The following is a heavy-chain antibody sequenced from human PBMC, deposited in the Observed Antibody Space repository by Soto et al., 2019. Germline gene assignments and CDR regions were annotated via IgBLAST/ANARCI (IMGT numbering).Heavy chain of an antibody. CDR1: GYTFINYG. V-gene: IGHV1-18*01. J-gene: IGHJ4*02. CDR2: ISGYNGNT. Sequence: QVQLVQSGAEVRKPGASVKVSCKASGYTFINYGITWVRQAPGQGLEWMGWISGYNGNTNYAEKLQGRVTVTTDTSTGTASMELRSLASDDTAVYYWAGGAEGFDYWGQGTLVTVSS. CDR3: AGGAEGFDY.